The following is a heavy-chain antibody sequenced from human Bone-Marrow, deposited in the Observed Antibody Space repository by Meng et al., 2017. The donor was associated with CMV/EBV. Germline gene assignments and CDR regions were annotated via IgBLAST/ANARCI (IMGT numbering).Heavy chain of an antibody. D-gene: IGHD3-10*01. CDR1: GFTFSSYA. V-gene: IGHV3-30-3*01. Sequence: GESLKISCAASGFTFSSYAMHWVRQAPGKGLEWVAVISYDGSNKYYADSVKGRFTISRDNSKNTLYLQMNSLRAEDTAVYYCARGTETLWRTRGAFDIWGQGTPVTVSS. CDR2: ISYDGSNK. CDR3: ARGTETLWRTRGAFDI. J-gene: IGHJ4*02.